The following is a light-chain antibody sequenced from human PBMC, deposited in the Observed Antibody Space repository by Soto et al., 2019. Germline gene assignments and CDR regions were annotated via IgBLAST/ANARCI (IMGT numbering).Light chain of an antibody. CDR2: DAS. CDR3: QQYDNLPLN. CDR1: QDITNH. J-gene: IGKJ4*01. Sequence: DIQMTQSPSSLSASVGDRVTITCQASQDITNHLTWYQQKPGKAPKLLIYDASNLKTGVPSRFSGSGSGTDFTFTISSLQAEDIATYYCQQYDNLPLNFGGGTKVEIK. V-gene: IGKV1-33*01.